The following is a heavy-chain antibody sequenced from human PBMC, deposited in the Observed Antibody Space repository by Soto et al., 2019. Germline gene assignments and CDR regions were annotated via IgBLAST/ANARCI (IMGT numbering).Heavy chain of an antibody. Sequence: GASVKVSCKASGFTFTSSAMQWVRQARGQRLEWIGWIVVGSGNTNYAQKFQERVTITRDMSTSTAYMELSSLRSEDTAVYYCAAAGFYCYIWGHHGPIDLWGPGTRVTV. CDR1: GFTFTSSA. J-gene: IGHJ5*02. V-gene: IGHV1-58*02. D-gene: IGHD3-16*01. CDR2: IVVGSGNT. CDR3: AAAGFYCYIWGHHGPIDL.